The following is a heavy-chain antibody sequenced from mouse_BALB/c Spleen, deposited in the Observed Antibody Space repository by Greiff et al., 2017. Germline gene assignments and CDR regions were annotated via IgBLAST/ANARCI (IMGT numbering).Heavy chain of an antibody. Sequence: EVKVVESGPELGKPGASVKISCKASGYSFTGYNMYWVKQSHRKSLEWIGNIDPYNGGTSYNQKSKGKATLTVDKSSSTAYMHLNSLTSEDSAICYCAGMREGFFDYWGQGTTLTVSS. CDR3: AGMREGFFDY. CDR2: IDPYNGGT. CDR1: GYSFTGYN. V-gene: IGHV1S135*01. J-gene: IGHJ2*01.